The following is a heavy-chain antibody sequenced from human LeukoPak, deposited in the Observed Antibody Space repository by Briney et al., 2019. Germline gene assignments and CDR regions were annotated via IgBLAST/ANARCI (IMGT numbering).Heavy chain of an antibody. CDR1: GYTFTSYG. V-gene: IGHV1-18*01. CDR2: ISAYNGNT. Sequence: ASVKVSCKASGYTFTSYGISWVRHAPGPGLEWMGWISAYNGNTNYAQKLQGRVTMTTDTSTSTAYMELRSLRSDDTAVYYCARDITGTTTGNWGQGTLVTVSS. J-gene: IGHJ4*02. CDR3: ARDITGTTTGN. D-gene: IGHD1-7*01.